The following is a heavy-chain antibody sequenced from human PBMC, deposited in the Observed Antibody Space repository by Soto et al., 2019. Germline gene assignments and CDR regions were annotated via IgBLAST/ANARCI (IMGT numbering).Heavy chain of an antibody. CDR3: ARQDYDFWSGYSHLRFDP. J-gene: IGHJ5*02. Sequence: QLQLQESGPGLVKPSETLSLTCTVSGGSISSSSYYWGWIRQPPGKGLEWIGSIYYSGSTYYNPCLKSRVTISVDTSKNQFSLKLSSVTAADTAVYYCARQDYDFWSGYSHLRFDPWGQGTLVTVSS. CDR2: IYYSGST. D-gene: IGHD3-3*01. V-gene: IGHV4-39*01. CDR1: GGSISSSSYY.